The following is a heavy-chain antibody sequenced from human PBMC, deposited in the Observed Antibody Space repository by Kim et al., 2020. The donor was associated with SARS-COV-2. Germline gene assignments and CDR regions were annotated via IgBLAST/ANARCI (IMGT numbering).Heavy chain of an antibody. D-gene: IGHD3-3*01. CDR3: ARGDTMSPGVDY. V-gene: IGHV3-7*01. J-gene: IGHJ4*02. Sequence: YVDSVKGRFTISRDNAKNSLYLQMNSLRAEDTAVYYCARGDTMSPGVDYWGRGTLVTVSS.